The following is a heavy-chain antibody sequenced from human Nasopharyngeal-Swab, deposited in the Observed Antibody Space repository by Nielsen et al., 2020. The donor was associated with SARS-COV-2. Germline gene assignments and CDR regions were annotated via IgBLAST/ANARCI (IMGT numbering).Heavy chain of an antibody. J-gene: IGHJ4*02. V-gene: IGHV1-2*06. D-gene: IGHD3-22*01. CDR2: INPNSGGT. Sequence: WVRQAPGQGLEWTGRINPNSGGTNYAQKFQGRVTMTRDTSISTAYMELSRLRSDDTAVYYCARNDSSVYGYWGQGTLVTVSS. CDR3: ARNDSSVYGY.